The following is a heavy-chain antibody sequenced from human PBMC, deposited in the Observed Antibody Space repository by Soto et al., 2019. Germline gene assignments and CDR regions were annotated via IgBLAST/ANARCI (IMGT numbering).Heavy chain of an antibody. CDR2: IRRKANSYTT. D-gene: IGHD6-19*01. J-gene: IGHJ6*02. Sequence: EVQLVESGGGLVQPGGSLRISCAASGLIFSDYHMDWVRQAPGKGLEWVGRIRRKANSYTTEYAVSVKGRFTISRDDSKDSLYLQMHSLKSEDTAVYYCAMLGGWSGGSSGMDVWGQGTTVTVSS. CDR3: AMLGGWSGGSSGMDV. V-gene: IGHV3-72*01. CDR1: GLIFSDYH.